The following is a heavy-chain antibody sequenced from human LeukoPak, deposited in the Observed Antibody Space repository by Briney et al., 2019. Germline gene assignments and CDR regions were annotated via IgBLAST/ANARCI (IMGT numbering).Heavy chain of an antibody. CDR1: VFTVSSNY. V-gene: IGHV3-53*01. D-gene: IGHD6-13*01. J-gene: IGHJ4*02. CDR3: ASNFRAAAGPLAFDY. CDR2: IYSGGST. Sequence: GGSLRLSCAASVFTVSSNYMSWVRQAPGKGLEWVSVIYSGGSTYYADSVKGRFTISRDNSKNTLYLQMNSLRAEDTAVYYCASNFRAAAGPLAFDYWGQGTLVTVSS.